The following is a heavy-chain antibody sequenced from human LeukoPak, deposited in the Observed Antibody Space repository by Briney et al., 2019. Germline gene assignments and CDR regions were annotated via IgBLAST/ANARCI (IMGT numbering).Heavy chain of an antibody. CDR2: INQSGSN. V-gene: IGHV4-34*01. J-gene: IGHJ4*02. D-gene: IGHD3-22*01. Sequence: SETLSLTCAVYGGSFRGYYWSWVRQPPGKGMEWIGEINQSGSNNYNPSLKSRVTISVDTSKNQFSLKLSSVTAADTAVYYCARRSVVVITAVHGFDYWGQGTLVTVSS. CDR3: ARRSVVVITAVHGFDY. CDR1: GGSFRGYY.